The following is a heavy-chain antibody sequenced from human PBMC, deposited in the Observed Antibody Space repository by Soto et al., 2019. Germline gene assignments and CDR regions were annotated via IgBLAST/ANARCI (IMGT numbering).Heavy chain of an antibody. CDR2: INPSGGST. J-gene: IGHJ5*02. Sequence: QVQLVQSGAEVKKPGASVKVSCKASGYTFTSYYMHWVRQAPGQGLEWMGIINPSGGSTSYAQKLQGGITMTRDTSTSTVYLELSSLRAEDTAVYYCARGPPHGSTSGRTRNWFDPWGQGTLGTVSS. CDR1: GYTFTSYY. D-gene: IGHD2-2*01. V-gene: IGHV1-46*01. CDR3: ARGPPHGSTSGRTRNWFDP.